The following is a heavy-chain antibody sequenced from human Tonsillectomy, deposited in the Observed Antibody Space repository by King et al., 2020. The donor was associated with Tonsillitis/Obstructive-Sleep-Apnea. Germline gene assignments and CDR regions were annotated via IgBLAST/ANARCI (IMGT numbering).Heavy chain of an antibody. CDR3: ARDDKDERHRDY. D-gene: IGHD2-15*01. V-gene: IGHV1-46*01. CDR2: LNPSDGIT. J-gene: IGHJ4*02. CDR1: GYTFTRYY. Sequence: VQLVESGADVKKPGASVKVSCKAYGYTFTRYYIHWVRQAPGRGLEWMGILNPSDGITTYRQKFQGRVAMTSDTSTNTVHMELSSLRSEDTAVYFCARDDKDERHRDYGGQGTLVTVSS.